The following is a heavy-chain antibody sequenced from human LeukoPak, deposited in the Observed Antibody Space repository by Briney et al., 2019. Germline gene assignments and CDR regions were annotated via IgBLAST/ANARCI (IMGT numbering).Heavy chain of an antibody. CDR1: AFTVSSNY. D-gene: IGHD3-10*01. CDR2: IYSGGST. V-gene: IGHV3-53*01. CDR3: ARGYMVRGIIIAFDI. Sequence: PGGSLRLSCAASAFTVSSNYMSWVCQAPGKGLEWVSGIYSGGSTYYADSVKGRFTISRDNSKNTLYLQMNSLSAEDTAVYYCARGYMVRGIIIAFDIWGQGTMVTVSS. J-gene: IGHJ3*02.